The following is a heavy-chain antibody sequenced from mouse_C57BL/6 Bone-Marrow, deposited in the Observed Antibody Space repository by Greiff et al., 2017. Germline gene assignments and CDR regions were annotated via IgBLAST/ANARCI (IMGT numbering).Heavy chain of an antibody. CDR2: IYPGDGDT. CDR1: GYAFSSSW. Sequence: QVQLKQSGPELVKPGASVKISCKASGYAFSSSWMNWVKQRPGKGLEWIGRIYPGDGDTNYNGKFKGKATLTADKSSSTAYMQLSRLTSEDSAVYFCARGLRDGYYVPFDYWGKGTTGTV. CDR3: ARGLRDGYYVPFDY. J-gene: IGHJ2*01. D-gene: IGHD2-3*01. V-gene: IGHV1-82*01.